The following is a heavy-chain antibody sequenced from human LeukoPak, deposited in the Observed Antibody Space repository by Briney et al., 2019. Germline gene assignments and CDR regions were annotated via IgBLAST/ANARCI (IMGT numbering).Heavy chain of an antibody. D-gene: IGHD1-26*01. Sequence: GASVKVSCKASGYTFTGYYMHWVRQAPGQGLEWMGWINPNSGGTNYAQKFQGRVTMTRDTSISTAYMELSRLRSDDTAVYYCARDRMGRDLPSWELPAFDEVGPVFDPWGQGTLVTVSS. CDR3: ARDRMGRDLPSWELPAFDEVGPVFDP. J-gene: IGHJ5*02. V-gene: IGHV1-2*02. CDR2: INPNSGGT. CDR1: GYTFTGYY.